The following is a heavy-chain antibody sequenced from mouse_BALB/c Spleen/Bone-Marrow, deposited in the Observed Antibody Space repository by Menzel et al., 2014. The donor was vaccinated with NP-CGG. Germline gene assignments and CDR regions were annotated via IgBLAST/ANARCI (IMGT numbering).Heavy chain of an antibody. V-gene: IGHV5-6*01. Sequence: EVQGVESGGDLVKPGGSLKLSCAASGFTFSSYGVPWVRQTPDKRLEWVATISSGGSYIYYPDSVKGRFTISRDNAKNTLCIQMRSLKSEGTAMYYIERRGNGCDGPGFAYWGQGTLVTVSA. D-gene: IGHD1-1*01. CDR1: GFTFSSYG. CDR2: ISSGGSYI. J-gene: IGHJ3*01. CDR3: ERRGNGCDGPGFAY.